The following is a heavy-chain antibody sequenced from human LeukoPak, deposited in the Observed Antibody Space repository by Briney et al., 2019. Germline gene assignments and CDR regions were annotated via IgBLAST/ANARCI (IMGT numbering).Heavy chain of an antibody. D-gene: IGHD2-21*02. J-gene: IGHJ5*02. V-gene: IGHV3-64*01. Sequence: GGSLRLSCAASGFTFSNYAMHWVRQAPGKRLEYVSAISSNGGSTYYANSVKGRFTISRDNSKNTLYLQMNNLRVEDTALYYCARDRGGENCGGDCYSAFDPWGQGTLVTVSS. CDR3: ARDRGGENCGGDCYSAFDP. CDR1: GFTFSNYA. CDR2: ISSNGGST.